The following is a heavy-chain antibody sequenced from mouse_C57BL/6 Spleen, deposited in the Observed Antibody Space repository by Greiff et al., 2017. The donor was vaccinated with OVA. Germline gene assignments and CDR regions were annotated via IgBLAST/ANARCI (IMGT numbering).Heavy chain of an antibody. CDR1: GYTFTDYE. V-gene: IGHV1-15*01. CDR2: IGPETGDT. CDR3: TVAWFAY. Sequence: VQLVESGAELVRPGASVTLSCKASGYTFTDYEMHWVKQTPVHGLEWIGAIGPETGDTAYNQKFKGKAILTADKSSSTAYMELHSLASEDSAVYYSTVAWFAYWGQGTLVTVSA. J-gene: IGHJ3*01.